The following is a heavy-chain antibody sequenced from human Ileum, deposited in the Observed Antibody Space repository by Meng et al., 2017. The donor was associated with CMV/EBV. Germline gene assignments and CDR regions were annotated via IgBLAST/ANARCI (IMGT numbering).Heavy chain of an antibody. CDR3: AKDRDSGYSSGWSHFDY. J-gene: IGHJ4*02. CDR1: GITFKNYV. D-gene: IGHD6-25*01. CDR2: ISGSGGAT. Sequence: GESLKISCAASGITFKNYVMAWVRQDPVKGLVCVSRISGSGGATYYADSVKGRFTISRDNSKNTLYLQMNSLRVDDTAMYYCAKDRDSGYSSGWSHFDYWGQGILVTVSS. V-gene: IGHV3-23*01.